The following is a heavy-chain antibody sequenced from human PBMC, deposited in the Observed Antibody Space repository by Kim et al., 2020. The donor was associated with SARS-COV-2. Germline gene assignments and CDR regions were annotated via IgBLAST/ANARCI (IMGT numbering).Heavy chain of an antibody. V-gene: IGHV4-59*01. CDR1: GGSISSYY. Sequence: SETLSLTCTVSGGSISSYYWSWIRQPPGKGLEWIGYIYYSGSTNYNPSLKSRVTISVDTSKNQFSLKLSSVTAADTAVYYCARITPGWNYYYGMDVWGQGTTVTVSS. D-gene: IGHD2-15*01. J-gene: IGHJ6*02. CDR2: IYYSGST. CDR3: ARITPGWNYYYGMDV.